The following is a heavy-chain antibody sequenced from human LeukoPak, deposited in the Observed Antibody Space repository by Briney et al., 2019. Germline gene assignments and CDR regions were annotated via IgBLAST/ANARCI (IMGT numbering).Heavy chain of an antibody. J-gene: IGHJ3*02. V-gene: IGHV4-61*08. D-gene: IGHD3-22*01. CDR2: IYYSGST. Sequence: PSETLSLTCTVSGGSISSGDYYWSWIRQPPGKGLEWIGYIYYSGSTNYNPSLKSRVTISVDTSKNQFSLKLSSVTAADTAVYYCARSLRSGYYLPGPRDAFDIWGQGTMVTVSS. CDR3: ARSLRSGYYLPGPRDAFDI. CDR1: GGSISSGDYY.